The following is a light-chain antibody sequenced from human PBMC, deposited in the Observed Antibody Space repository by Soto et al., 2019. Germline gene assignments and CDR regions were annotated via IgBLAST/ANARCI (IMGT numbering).Light chain of an antibody. CDR1: SSDVGGYTY. CDR2: EVN. J-gene: IGLJ3*02. Sequence: QSVLTQPASVSGSPRQSITISCTGASSDVGGYTYVSWYQQHPGKAPKLIIYEVNNRPSGVSNRFSGSKSGNTASLTISGLQAEDEADYYCSSYSSTSTPWVFGGGTKLTVL. V-gene: IGLV2-14*01. CDR3: SSYSSTSTPWV.